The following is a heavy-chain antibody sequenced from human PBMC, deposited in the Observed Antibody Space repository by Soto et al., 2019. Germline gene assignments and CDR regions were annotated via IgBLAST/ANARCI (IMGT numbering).Heavy chain of an antibody. CDR2: IYPGDSDT. V-gene: IGHV5-51*01. J-gene: IGHJ3*02. CDR1: GYSFTSYW. Sequence: GESLKISCKGSGYSFTSYWIGWVRRMPGKGLEWMGIIYPGDSDTRYSPSFQGQVTISADKSISTAYLQRSSLKASDTAMYYCARQDTAMVYDAFDIWGQGTMVTVSS. CDR3: ARQDTAMVYDAFDI. D-gene: IGHD5-18*01.